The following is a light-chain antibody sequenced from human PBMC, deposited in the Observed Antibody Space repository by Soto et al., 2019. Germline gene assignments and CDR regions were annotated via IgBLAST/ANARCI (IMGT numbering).Light chain of an antibody. CDR2: GAS. J-gene: IGKJ5*01. V-gene: IGKV3-11*01. Sequence: EIVLTLSPGTLSLSPGERATLSCRSSQSVSNNYLAWYQQKPGQAPRLLIYGASNRATGIPARFSGSGSGTDFTLTISSLEPEDSAVYYCQQRNIWPPDTFGQGTRLEIK. CDR3: QQRNIWPPDT. CDR1: QSVSNNY.